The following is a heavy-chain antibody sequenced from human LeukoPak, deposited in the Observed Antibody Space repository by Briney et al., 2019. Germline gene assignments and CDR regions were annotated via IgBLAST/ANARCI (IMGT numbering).Heavy chain of an antibody. CDR2: ISASGAST. V-gene: IGHV3-23*01. Sequence: GGSLTLTCAASGFTFSSCAMSWVRQAPEKGLEWVSGISASGASTYYADSVKGRFTISRDNSKNTLYLQMNSLRAEDTAVYYCAKGSSGGPQGDFWSGYYTPYYFDYWGQGTLVTVSS. D-gene: IGHD3-3*01. CDR3: AKGSSGGPQGDFWSGYYTPYYFDY. J-gene: IGHJ4*02. CDR1: GFTFSSCA.